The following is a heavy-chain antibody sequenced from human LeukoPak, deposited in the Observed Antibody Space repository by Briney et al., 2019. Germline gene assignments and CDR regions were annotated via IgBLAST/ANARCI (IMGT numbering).Heavy chain of an antibody. CDR1: GYSFTSYW. V-gene: IGHV5-51*01. CDR2: IYPGDSDT. D-gene: IGHD3-22*01. Sequence: KGGESLKISCKGSGYSFTSYWIGWVRQMPGKGLEWMGIIYPGDSDTRYSPSSQGQVTISADKSISTAYLQWSSLKASDTAMYYCARQDLYYYDSSGYSTYAFDIWGQGTMVTVSS. CDR3: ARQDLYYYDSSGYSTYAFDI. J-gene: IGHJ3*02.